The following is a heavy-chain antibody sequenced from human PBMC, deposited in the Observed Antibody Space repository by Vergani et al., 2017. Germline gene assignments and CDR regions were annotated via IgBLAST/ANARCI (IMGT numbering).Heavy chain of an antibody. J-gene: IGHJ4*02. CDR2: ISYDGSNK. D-gene: IGHD4-11*01. Sequence: QVQLVESGGGVVQPGRSLRLSCAASGFTFSSYGMHWVRQAPGKGLEWVAVISYDGSNKYDADSVKGRITISRDNAKNTLYLQMNSLRAEDTAVYYCAKAAGDRDSNCAYYFDYWGQGTLVTVSS. CDR3: AKAAGDRDSNCAYYFDY. CDR1: GFTFSSYG. V-gene: IGHV3-30*18.